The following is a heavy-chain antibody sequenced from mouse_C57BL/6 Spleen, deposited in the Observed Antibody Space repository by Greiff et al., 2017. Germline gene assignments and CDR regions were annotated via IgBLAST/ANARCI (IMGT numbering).Heavy chain of an antibody. J-gene: IGHJ4*01. CDR2: IHPNSGST. CDR3: ARRDSSGFYYAMDY. CDR1: GYTFTSYW. V-gene: IGHV1-64*01. Sequence: VQLQQPGAELVKPGASVKLSCKASGYTFTSYWMHWVKQRPGQGLEWIGMIHPNSGSTNYNEKFKSKATLTVDKSSSTAYMQLSSLTSEDSAVYYCARRDSSGFYYAMDYWGQGTSVTVSS. D-gene: IGHD3-2*02.